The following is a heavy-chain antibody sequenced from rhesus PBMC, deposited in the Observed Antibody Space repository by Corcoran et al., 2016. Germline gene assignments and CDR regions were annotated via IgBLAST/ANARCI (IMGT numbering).Heavy chain of an antibody. J-gene: IGHJ4*01. CDR3: AKDPGYSGY. D-gene: IGHD5-30*01. V-gene: IGHV3S5*01. CDR1: GFTFSSYG. CDR2: INSGGGTT. Sequence: EVQLVETGGGLVQPGGSLKLSCAASGFTFSSYGMSWVRQAPGKGLEWVSAINSGGGTTYYADSVKGRFTITRGNSKNTLSPQMNSLRAEDTAVYYCAKDPGYSGYWGQGVLVTVSS.